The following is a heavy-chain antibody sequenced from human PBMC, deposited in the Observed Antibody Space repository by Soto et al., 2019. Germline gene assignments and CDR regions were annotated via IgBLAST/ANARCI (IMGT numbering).Heavy chain of an antibody. D-gene: IGHD3-3*01. CDR3: ARDPRPFTTLYYMDV. V-gene: IGHV3-30*07. J-gene: IGHJ6*03. Sequence: DSVKGRFTISRDTSKNTLYLQMNSLRAEDTAVYYCARDPRPFTTLYYMDVWGKGTTVTVSS.